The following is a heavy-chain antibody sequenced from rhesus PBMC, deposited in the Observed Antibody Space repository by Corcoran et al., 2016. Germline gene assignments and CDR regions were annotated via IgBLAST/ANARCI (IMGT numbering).Heavy chain of an antibody. J-gene: IGHJ3*01. V-gene: IGHV4-73*01. CDR1: GGSISGNYY. Sequence: QVKLQQWGEGLVKPSETLSLTCAVYGGSISGNYYWSWIRQAPGTGLEWLGNIDGKSARTNHNPPRKNRVTISKDTSKNQCSLKLSSVTAADTAVYYCARYCTGSGCYGDAFDFWGQGRRVTVSS. D-gene: IGHD2-21*01. CDR2: IDGKSART. CDR3: ARYCTGSGCYGDAFDF.